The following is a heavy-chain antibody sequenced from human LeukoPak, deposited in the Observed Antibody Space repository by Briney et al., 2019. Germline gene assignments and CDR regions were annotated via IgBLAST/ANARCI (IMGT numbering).Heavy chain of an antibody. Sequence: ASVKVSCKASGYTFTSYGISWVRQAPGQGPEWMGWISAYNGNTNYAQKLQGRVTMTTDTSTSTAYMELRSLRSDDTAVYYCARSQDHRHYYAFLASWDYWGQGTLVTVSS. V-gene: IGHV1-18*01. CDR2: ISAYNGNT. J-gene: IGHJ4*02. CDR3: ARSQDHRHYYAFLASWDY. CDR1: GYTFTSYG. D-gene: IGHD3-3*01.